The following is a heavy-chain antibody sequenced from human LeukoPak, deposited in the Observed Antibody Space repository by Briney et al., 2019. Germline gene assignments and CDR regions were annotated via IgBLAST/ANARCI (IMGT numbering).Heavy chain of an antibody. CDR3: ARGPPPQWLLLRLCAFDI. CDR1: GGSISGSSYY. V-gene: IGHV4-39*07. CDR2: IYYSGST. Sequence: PSETLSLTCTVSGGSISGSSYYWGWIRQPPGKGLEWIGSIYYSGSTYYNPSLKSRVTISVDTSKNQFSLKLSSVTAADTAVYYCARGPPPQWLLLRLCAFDIWGQGTMVTVSS. J-gene: IGHJ3*02. D-gene: IGHD3-22*01.